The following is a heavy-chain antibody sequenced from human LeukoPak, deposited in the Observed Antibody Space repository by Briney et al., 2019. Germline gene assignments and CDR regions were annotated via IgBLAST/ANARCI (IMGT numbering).Heavy chain of an antibody. CDR3: ARTKCSSTSCYTFGSWFDP. CDR2: IIPIFGTA. CDR1: GYTFTSYG. Sequence: RRASVKVSCKASGYTFTSYGISWVRQAPGQGLEWMGGIIPIFGTANYAQKFQGRVTITADESTSTAYMELSSLRSEDTAVYYCARTKCSSTSCYTFGSWFDPWGQGTLVTVSS. J-gene: IGHJ5*02. D-gene: IGHD2-2*02. V-gene: IGHV1-69*13.